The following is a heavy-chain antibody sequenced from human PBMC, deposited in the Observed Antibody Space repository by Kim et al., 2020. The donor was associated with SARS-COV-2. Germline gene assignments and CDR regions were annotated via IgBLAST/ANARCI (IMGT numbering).Heavy chain of an antibody. Sequence: GGSLRLSCAASGFTFSSYGMHWVRQAPGKGLEWVAVISYDGSNKYYADSVKGRFTISRDNSKNTLYLQMNSLRAEDTAVYYCARERGLDRTHFDYWGQGTQVTVSS. CDR2: ISYDGSNK. CDR3: ARERGLDRTHFDY. CDR1: GFTFSSYG. V-gene: IGHV3-33*05. J-gene: IGHJ4*02.